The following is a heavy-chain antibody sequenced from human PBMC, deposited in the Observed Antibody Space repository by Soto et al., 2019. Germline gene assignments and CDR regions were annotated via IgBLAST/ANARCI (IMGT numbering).Heavy chain of an antibody. J-gene: IGHJ2*01. V-gene: IGHV1-3*01. CDR1: GYPYTSYA. D-gene: IGHD2-21*01. Sequence: QVQLVQCGAEVKKPGASVKVSCKASGYPYTSYAMHWVRQARGQRLEWMGWINAGNGNTKYSQKFQGRVTITRDTSACTAYMELSSLRSEDTAVYYCARVPGYSIGDLWGRGTLVTVSS. CDR2: INAGNGNT. CDR3: ARVPGYSIGDL.